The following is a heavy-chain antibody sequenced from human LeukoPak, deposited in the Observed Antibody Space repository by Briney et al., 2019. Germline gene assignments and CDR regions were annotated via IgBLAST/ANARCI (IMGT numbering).Heavy chain of an antibody. CDR2: IYYSGST. Sequence: SETLSLTFTVSGGSISSYYWSWIRQPPGKGLEWIGYIYYSGSTNYNPSLKSRVTISVDTSKNQFSLKLSSVTAADTAVYYCVRDRTVYYDSSGYPIRTFDYWGQGTLVTVSS. J-gene: IGHJ4*02. CDR3: VRDRTVYYDSSGYPIRTFDY. CDR1: GGSISSYY. D-gene: IGHD3-22*01. V-gene: IGHV4-59*01.